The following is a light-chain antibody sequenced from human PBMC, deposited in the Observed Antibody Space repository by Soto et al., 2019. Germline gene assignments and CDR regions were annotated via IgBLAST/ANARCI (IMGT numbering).Light chain of an antibody. CDR3: QQDQSYWT. Sequence: DLKMTLYPSTLSPSCGDGVTITCRASQRISTWLAWYQQKPGKAPKLLISDASSLETGVQSRFIGSGSGTEFTLTINGLQPDDFATYFCQQDQSYWTCGQGTKVDIK. J-gene: IGKJ1*01. V-gene: IGKV1-5*01. CDR1: QRISTW. CDR2: DAS.